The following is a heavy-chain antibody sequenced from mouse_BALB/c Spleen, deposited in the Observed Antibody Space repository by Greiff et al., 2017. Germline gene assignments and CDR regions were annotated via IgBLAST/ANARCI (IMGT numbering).Heavy chain of an antibody. J-gene: IGHJ1*01. CDR3: ARSGYYGSSYWYFDV. CDR1: GYAFSSSW. V-gene: IGHV1-82*01. CDR2: IYPGDGDT. D-gene: IGHD1-1*01. Sequence: QVQLKQSGPELVKPGASVKISCKASGYAFSSSWMNWVKQRPGQGLEWIGRIYPGDGDTNYNGKFKGKATLTADKSSSTAYMQLSSLTSVDSAVYFCARSGYYGSSYWYFDVWGAGTTVTVSS.